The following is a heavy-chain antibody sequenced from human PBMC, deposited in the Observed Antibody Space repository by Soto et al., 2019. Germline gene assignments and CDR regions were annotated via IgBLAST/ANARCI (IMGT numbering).Heavy chain of an antibody. CDR3: ARGEYSYGYDGFDY. D-gene: IGHD5-18*01. Sequence: SETLSLTCTVSGGSVSSGSYYWSWIRQPPGKGLEWIGYIYYSGSTNYNPSPKSRVTISVDTSKNQFSLKLSSVTAADAAVYYCARGEYSYGYDGFDYWGQGTLVTVSS. CDR2: IYYSGST. V-gene: IGHV4-61*01. J-gene: IGHJ4*02. CDR1: GGSVSSGSYY.